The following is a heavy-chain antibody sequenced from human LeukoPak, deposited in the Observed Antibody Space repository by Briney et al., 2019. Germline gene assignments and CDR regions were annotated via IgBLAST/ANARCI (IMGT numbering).Heavy chain of an antibody. CDR1: GYSFTSYW. Sequence: GKPLKISGEGAGYSFTSYWSGMLRHLRGKLLGWMGIIYPGDSDTRYSPSLQGQVTISADKSTSTAYLQWSSLNASDTAMDYCAWPYSSGWYYAFDIWGQGTMVTVSS. CDR2: IYPGDSDT. CDR3: AWPYSSGWYYAFDI. D-gene: IGHD6-19*01. J-gene: IGHJ3*02. V-gene: IGHV5-51*01.